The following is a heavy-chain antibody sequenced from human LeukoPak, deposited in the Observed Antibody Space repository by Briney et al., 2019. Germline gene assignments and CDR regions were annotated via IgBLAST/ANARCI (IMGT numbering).Heavy chain of an antibody. V-gene: IGHV1-2*02. D-gene: IGHD1-26*01. Sequence: GASVKVSCKASGYTFTGYYLHWVRQAPGQGLEWMGWINPNTGGTNYAQKFQRRVTMTRDTSISTGYMELSRLRSDDTAVYYCARDRLAGATSRAYYYYYMDVWGKGTTVTVSS. CDR3: ARDRLAGATSRAYYYYYMDV. CDR2: INPNTGGT. J-gene: IGHJ6*03. CDR1: GYTFTGYY.